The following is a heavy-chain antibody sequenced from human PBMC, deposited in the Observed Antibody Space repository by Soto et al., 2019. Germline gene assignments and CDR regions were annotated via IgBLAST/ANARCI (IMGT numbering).Heavy chain of an antibody. V-gene: IGHV1-3*01. D-gene: IGHD3-3*01. Sequence: ASVTVSCKASGYTFTSYAMHWVRQAPGQRLEWMGWINAGNGNTKYSQKFQGRVTITRDTSASTAYMELSSLRSEDTAVYYCARCDYDFWSGYDYWGQGTLVTVSS. CDR2: INAGNGNT. CDR1: GYTFTSYA. CDR3: ARCDYDFWSGYDY. J-gene: IGHJ4*02.